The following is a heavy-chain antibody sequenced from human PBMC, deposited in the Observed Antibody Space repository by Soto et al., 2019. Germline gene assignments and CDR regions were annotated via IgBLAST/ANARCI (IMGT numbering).Heavy chain of an antibody. Sequence: GGSLRLSCAASGFTFSSYGRHWVRQAPGKGLEWVAVISYDGSNKYYADSVKGRFTISRDNSKNTLYLQMNSLRAEDTAVYYCRASDCSSTSCYWGSWFDPWGQGTLVTVSS. D-gene: IGHD2-2*01. CDR3: RASDCSSTSCYWGSWFDP. J-gene: IGHJ5*02. CDR2: ISYDGSNK. CDR1: GFTFSSYG. V-gene: IGHV3-30*03.